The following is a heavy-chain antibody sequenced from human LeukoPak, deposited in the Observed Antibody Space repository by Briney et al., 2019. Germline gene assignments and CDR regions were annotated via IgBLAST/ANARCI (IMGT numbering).Heavy chain of an antibody. J-gene: IGHJ6*02. V-gene: IGHV3-49*04. Sequence: GGSLRLSCTASGFTLGDYAMSWVRQAPGKGLEWVGFIRSKAYGGTTEYAASVKGRFTISRDDSKSIAYLQMNSLKTEDTAVYYCTRDLPRVNWNYDYYYYGMDVWGQGTTVTVSS. CDR1: GFTLGDYA. CDR2: IRSKAYGGTT. D-gene: IGHD1-7*01. CDR3: TRDLPRVNWNYDYYYYGMDV.